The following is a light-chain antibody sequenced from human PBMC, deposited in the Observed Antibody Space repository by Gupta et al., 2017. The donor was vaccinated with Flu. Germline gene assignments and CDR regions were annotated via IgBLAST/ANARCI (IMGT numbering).Light chain of an antibody. CDR1: QSVSSR. Sequence: DIQMTQSPSALSASVGDRVTITCRASQSVSSRLAWYRQKPGKAPKLLISEASSLESGVPSRFSASESGTEFTLTISNLQPDDIATYSCQQYKHSKTFGQGTTLEIK. J-gene: IGKJ2*01. CDR3: QQYKHSKT. CDR2: EAS. V-gene: IGKV1-5*03.